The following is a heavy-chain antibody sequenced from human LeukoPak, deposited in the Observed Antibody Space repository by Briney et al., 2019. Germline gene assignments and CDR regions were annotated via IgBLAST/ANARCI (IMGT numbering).Heavy chain of an antibody. CDR1: GFTFSSYW. D-gene: IGHD3-9*01. CDR2: IKQDGSEK. J-gene: IGHJ4*02. Sequence: GGSLRLSCAASGFTFSSYWMSWVRQAPGKGLEWVANIKQDGSEKYYVDSVKGRFTISRDNAKNSLYLQMNSLRAEDTAVYYCAKDSSLRYFDWLLPLGTFDYWGQGTLVTVSS. V-gene: IGHV3-7*03. CDR3: AKDSSLRYFDWLLPLGTFDY.